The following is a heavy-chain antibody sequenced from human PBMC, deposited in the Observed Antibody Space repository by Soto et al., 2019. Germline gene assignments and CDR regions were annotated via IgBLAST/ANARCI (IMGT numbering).Heavy chain of an antibody. J-gene: IGHJ4*02. CDR1: GLTFTNYA. D-gene: IGHD5-12*01. V-gene: IGHV3-23*01. CDR3: ARGAGPVSSINFDF. Sequence: PGGSLRLSCVVSGLTFTNYAMSWVRQAPGKGLEWVSTISAGGGTTFYADSVKGRFTISRDNSKNTLSLQISSLRVDDTAVYYCARGAGPVSSINFDFWGQGTLVTVSS. CDR2: ISAGGGTT.